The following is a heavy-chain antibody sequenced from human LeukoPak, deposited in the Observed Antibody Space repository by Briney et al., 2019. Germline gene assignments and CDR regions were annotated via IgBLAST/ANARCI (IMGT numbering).Heavy chain of an antibody. CDR3: MISRFLTGYYKGYFDY. V-gene: IGHV3-33*03. Sequence: GGSLRLSCAASGFTLSNNGMHWVRQAPGKGLEWVAVIWNDGTKNHYADSVKGRFTISRDNPKNTVYLEMNSLSADDTAVYYCMISRFLTGYYKGYFDYWGQGTLVTVSS. CDR1: GFTLSNNG. J-gene: IGHJ4*02. CDR2: IWNDGTKN. D-gene: IGHD3-9*01.